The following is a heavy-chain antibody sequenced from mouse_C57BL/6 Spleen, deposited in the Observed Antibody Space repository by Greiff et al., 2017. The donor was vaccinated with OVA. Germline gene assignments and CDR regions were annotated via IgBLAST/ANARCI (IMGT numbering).Heavy chain of an antibody. CDR2: ISGGGGNI. J-gene: IGHJ1*03. Sequence: EVKLMESGGGLVKPGGSLKLSCAASGFTFSSYTMSWVRQTPEKRLEWVATISGGGGNIYYPDSVKGRFTISRDNAKNTLYLQMSSLRSEDTAVYYCARPYWDWYFDVWGTGTTVTVSS. CDR1: GFTFSSYT. D-gene: IGHD2-10*01. CDR3: ARPYWDWYFDV. V-gene: IGHV5-9*04.